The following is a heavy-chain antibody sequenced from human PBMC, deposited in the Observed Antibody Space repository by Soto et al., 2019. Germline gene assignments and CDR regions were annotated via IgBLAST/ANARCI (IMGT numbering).Heavy chain of an antibody. D-gene: IGHD2-2*01. Sequence: PGESLKISCKGSGYSFTSYWIGWVRQMPGKGLEWMAIIYPGDSDARYSPSFQGQVTISADKSISTAYLQWSGLKASDTAMYYCARPRYPSGPSSFSAPFDIWGQGTMVTVSS. CDR2: IYPGDSDA. J-gene: IGHJ3*02. V-gene: IGHV5-51*01. CDR3: ARPRYPSGPSSFSAPFDI. CDR1: GYSFTSYW.